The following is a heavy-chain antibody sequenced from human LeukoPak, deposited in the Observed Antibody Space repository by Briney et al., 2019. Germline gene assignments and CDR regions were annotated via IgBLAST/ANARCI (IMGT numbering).Heavy chain of an antibody. D-gene: IGHD2-2*01. CDR3: ARGQKVVPAAMVIDY. CDR1: GFTFSSYA. Sequence: GGSLRLSCAASGFTFSSYAMSWVRQAPGKGLEWVSAISGGGGSTYYADSVKGRFTISRDNSKNTLYLQMNSLGAEDTAVYYCARGQKVVPAAMVIDYWGQGTLVTVSS. CDR2: ISGGGGST. V-gene: IGHV3-23*01. J-gene: IGHJ4*02.